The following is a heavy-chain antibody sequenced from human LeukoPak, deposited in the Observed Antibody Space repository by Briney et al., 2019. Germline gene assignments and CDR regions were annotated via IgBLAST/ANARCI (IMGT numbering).Heavy chain of an antibody. CDR2: IYYSGST. CDR1: GGSSSSGDYY. D-gene: IGHD3-3*01. CDR3: ARAGDTARWNGYPSGWFDP. J-gene: IGHJ5*02. Sequence: SQTLSLTGTVSGGSSSSGDYYWSWIRQPPGKGLEWIGYIYYSGSTYYNPSLKSRVTISVDTSKNQFSLKLSSVTAADTAVYYCARAGDTARWNGYPSGWFDPWGQGTLVTVSS. V-gene: IGHV4-30-4*08.